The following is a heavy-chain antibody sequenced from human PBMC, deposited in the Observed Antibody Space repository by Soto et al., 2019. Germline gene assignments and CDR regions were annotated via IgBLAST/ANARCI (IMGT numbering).Heavy chain of an antibody. CDR2: INPSGRTI. J-gene: IGHJ4*02. Sequence: GSLSLSCVASCFTFSSFEMNWIRQAPGKWPEWRPVINPSGRTISYAAPVKGRFTISRDNAKNSLYLQMNSLRAEDTALYYCARDVWSRASGPPDSWGQGTLVTVSS. CDR1: CFTFSSFE. CDR3: ARDVWSRASGPPDS. D-gene: IGHD3-10*01. V-gene: IGHV3-48*03.